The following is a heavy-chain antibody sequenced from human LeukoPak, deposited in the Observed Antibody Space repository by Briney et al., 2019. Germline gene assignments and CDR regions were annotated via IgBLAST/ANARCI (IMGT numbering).Heavy chain of an antibody. D-gene: IGHD3-22*01. Sequence: GGSLSLSCTASGFTFSGYSMNWIRQAPGKGLEGVSSFGTRSTPVYHAGSVTGRLAISRDNAKHSLYLQMNSLRAEDTALYYCAREVSEGFDFWGQGTLVTVSS. CDR3: AREVSEGFDF. V-gene: IGHV3-21*01. J-gene: IGHJ4*02. CDR1: GFTFSGYS. CDR2: FGTRSTPV.